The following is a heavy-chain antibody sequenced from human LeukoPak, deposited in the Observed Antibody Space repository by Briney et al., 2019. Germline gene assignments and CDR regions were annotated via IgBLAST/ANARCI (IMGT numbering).Heavy chain of an antibody. CDR1: GFTFSSSA. D-gene: IGHD6-13*01. CDR2: ISVSGDST. J-gene: IGHJ4*02. CDR3: AKKSALGFDY. Sequence: GGSLRLSCAASGFTFSSSAMTWVRQAPGKGLEWVSGISVSGDSTYYADSVKGRFTISRDNSKSTVHLQMNSLRGEDTAAYYCAKKSALGFDYWGQGTLVTVSS. V-gene: IGHV3-23*01.